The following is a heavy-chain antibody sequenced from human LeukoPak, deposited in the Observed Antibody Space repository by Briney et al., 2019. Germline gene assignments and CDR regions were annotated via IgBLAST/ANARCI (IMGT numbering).Heavy chain of an antibody. CDR2: IWFDGSKR. V-gene: IGHV3-33*01. CDR3: ARCFDI. Sequence: GGSLRLSCAASGFTFSTYGMHWVRQAPGKGLEWVALIWFDGSKRYYGDSLKGRFTVSRDNSKNTLYLQVDSLRAEDTAVYYCARCFDIWGQGTMVTVSS. J-gene: IGHJ3*02. CDR1: GFTFSTYG.